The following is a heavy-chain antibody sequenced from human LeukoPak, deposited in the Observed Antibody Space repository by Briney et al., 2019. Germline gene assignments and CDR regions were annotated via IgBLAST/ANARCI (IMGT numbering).Heavy chain of an antibody. CDR2: IKEDGSEN. J-gene: IGHJ4*02. CDR3: AAESSSSWEGH. D-gene: IGHD6-6*01. CDR1: GFPFSRHW. V-gene: IGHV3-7*01. Sequence: EGSLRLSCAASGFPFSRHWMSWVRQAPGKGLQWVANIKEDGSENYYVDSVKGRFTISRDNAKNSLYLQMNSLRAEDTAVYYCAAESSSSWEGHWGQGTLVTVSS.